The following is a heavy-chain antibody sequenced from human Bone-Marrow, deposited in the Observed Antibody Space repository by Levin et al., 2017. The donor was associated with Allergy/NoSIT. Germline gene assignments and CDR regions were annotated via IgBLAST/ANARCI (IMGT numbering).Heavy chain of an antibody. D-gene: IGHD1-26*01. V-gene: IGHV4-59*08. CDR3: ARQGSGSYSFYWYFDL. CDR1: GGSISSYY. J-gene: IGHJ2*01. Sequence: SCTVSGGSISSYYWSWIRQPPGKGLEWIGYIYYSGSTNYNPSLKSRVTISVDTSKNQFSLKLSSVTAADTAVYYCARQGSGSYSFYWYFDLWGRGTLVTVSS. CDR2: IYYSGST.